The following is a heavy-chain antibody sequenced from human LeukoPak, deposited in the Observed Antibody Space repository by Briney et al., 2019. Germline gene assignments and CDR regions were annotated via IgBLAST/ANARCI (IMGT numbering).Heavy chain of an antibody. CDR3: AKGLSSAITSALVLDV. J-gene: IGHJ6*02. CDR1: GFTFDDYA. D-gene: IGHD3-22*01. CDR2: ITWNRDNI. Sequence: GRSLRLSCTVSGFTFDDYAMHWVRHTPGKGLEWVAGITWNRDNIGYGDSVKGRFTISRDNVKNVLYLQMNSLRPEDTALYYCAKGLSSAITSALVLDVWGQGTTVIVS. V-gene: IGHV3-9*01.